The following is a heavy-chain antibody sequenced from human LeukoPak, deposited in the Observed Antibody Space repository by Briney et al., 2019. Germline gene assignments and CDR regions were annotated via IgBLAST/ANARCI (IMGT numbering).Heavy chain of an antibody. CDR3: ATGRYDFWSGQSNYYFDY. J-gene: IGHJ4*02. CDR1: GYTLTELS. V-gene: IGHV1-24*01. D-gene: IGHD3-3*01. CDR2: FDPEDGET. Sequence: ASVKVSCKVSGYTLTELSVHWVRQAPGKGLEWMGGFDPEDGETIYAQKFQGRVTMTEDTSTDTAYMELSSLRSEDTAVYYCATGRYDFWSGQSNYYFDYWGQGTLVTVSS.